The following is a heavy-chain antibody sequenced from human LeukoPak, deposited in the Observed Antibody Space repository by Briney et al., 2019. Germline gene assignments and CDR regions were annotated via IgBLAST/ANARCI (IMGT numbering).Heavy chain of an antibody. CDR2: IYPGDSDT. Sequence: GESLKISCKGSEYSFISYWIGWVRQMPGKGLEWMGIIYPGDSDTRYSPSFQGQVTISADKSISTAYLQWSSLKASDTAMYYCARVTTVVTPNFFDYWGQGTLVTVSS. CDR3: ARVTTVVTPNFFDY. V-gene: IGHV5-51*01. D-gene: IGHD4-23*01. J-gene: IGHJ4*02. CDR1: EYSFISYW.